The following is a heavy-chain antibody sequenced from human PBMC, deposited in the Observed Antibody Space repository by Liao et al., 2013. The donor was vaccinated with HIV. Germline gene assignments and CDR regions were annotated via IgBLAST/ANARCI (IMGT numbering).Heavy chain of an antibody. Sequence: QVQLQESGPGLVKPSETLSLTCTVSGDSMSSYYWNWIRQPPGRGLEWIGYLYYSGSTNYNPSLKSRVTISVDTSKNQFSLKLSSVTAADTAVYYCARGTIFGPDYWGQGTLVTVSS. CDR3: ARGTIFGPDY. CDR1: GDSMSSYY. V-gene: IGHV4-59*12. CDR2: LYYSGST. D-gene: IGHD3-3*01. J-gene: IGHJ4*02.